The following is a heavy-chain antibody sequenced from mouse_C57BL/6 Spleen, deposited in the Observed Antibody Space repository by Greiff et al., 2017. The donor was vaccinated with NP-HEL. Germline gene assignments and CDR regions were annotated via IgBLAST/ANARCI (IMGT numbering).Heavy chain of an antibody. CDR3: ARRGYGNYFAY. CDR2: IDPSDSYT. V-gene: IGHV1-69*01. J-gene: IGHJ3*01. D-gene: IGHD2-1*01. CDR1: GYTFTSYW. Sequence: QVQLQQPGAELVMPGASVKLSCKASGYTFTSYWLHWVKQRPGQGLEWIGAIDPSDSYTNYNQKFKGKSTLTVDKSSSTAYMQRSSLTSEDSAVYYCARRGYGNYFAYWGQGTLVTVSA.